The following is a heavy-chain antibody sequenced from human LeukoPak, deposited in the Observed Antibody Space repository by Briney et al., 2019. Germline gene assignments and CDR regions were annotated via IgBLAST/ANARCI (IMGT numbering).Heavy chain of an antibody. D-gene: IGHD2-2*01. CDR2: IYYSGGT. Sequence: KPSETLSLTCTVSGGSISSSSYYRGWIRQPPGKWLEWIGSIYYSGGTYYNPSLKSRVTISVDTSKNQFSLKLSSVTAADTAVYYCARHDLTNIVVVPAAVNWFDPWGQGTLVTVSS. J-gene: IGHJ5*02. CDR1: GGSISSSSYY. V-gene: IGHV4-39*01. CDR3: ARHDLTNIVVVPAAVNWFDP.